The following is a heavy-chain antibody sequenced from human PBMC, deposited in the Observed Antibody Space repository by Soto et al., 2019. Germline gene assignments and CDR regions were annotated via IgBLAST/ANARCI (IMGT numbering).Heavy chain of an antibody. CDR1: GGTFSSYA. CDR2: IIAYNGTT. V-gene: IGHV1-18*01. J-gene: IGHJ4*02. CDR3: ARESPPADY. Sequence: GASVKVSCKASGGTFSSYAISWVRQAPGQGLEWMGWIIAYNGTTNYAQKLQGRVTMTTDTSTSTAYMELRSLRSDDTAVYYCARESPPADYWGQGTLVTVSS.